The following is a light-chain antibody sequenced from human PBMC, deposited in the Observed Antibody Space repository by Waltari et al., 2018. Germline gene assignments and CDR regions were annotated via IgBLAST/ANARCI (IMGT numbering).Light chain of an antibody. CDR3: SSYGTNWV. CDR2: EVS. Sequence: QSALTQPPSASGSPGQSVTISCTGTSSDVGGYNYVSWYQQHPVKPPKLMIYEVSKRPSGVPDRCSGSKSGNTASLTVSGLQAEDEADYYCSSYGTNWVFGGGTKLTVL. J-gene: IGLJ3*02. CDR1: SSDVGGYNY. V-gene: IGLV2-8*01.